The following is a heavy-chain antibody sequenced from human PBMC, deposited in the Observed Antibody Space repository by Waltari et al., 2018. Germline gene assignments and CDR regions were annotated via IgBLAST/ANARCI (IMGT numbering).Heavy chain of an antibody. CDR3: AKRGAPGELWFFDY. CDR2: VGSRGAAT. J-gene: IGHJ4*02. V-gene: IGHV3-23*01. D-gene: IGHD2-21*01. CDR1: GFPFSDSA. Sequence: EVQLLESGGGLVQPGGSLRLSCPVSGFPFSDSALTWGRQAPGKGLEWVGLVGSRGAATYYADSVKGRFSISRDNSRNTLYLQMNSLRAEDTAMYYCAKRGAPGELWFFDYWGQGNLVTVSS.